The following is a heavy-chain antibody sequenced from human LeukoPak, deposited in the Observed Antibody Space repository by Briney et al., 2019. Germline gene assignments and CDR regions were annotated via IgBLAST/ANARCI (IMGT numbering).Heavy chain of an antibody. CDR3: ARVSYPYSSGWYVFDF. CDR1: GGSISSNSYY. V-gene: IGHV4-39*07. J-gene: IGHJ4*02. Sequence: PSETLSLTCTVSGGSISSNSYYWGWIRQPPGKGLEWIGSIYYSGSTYYNPSLKSRVTISVDTSKNQFSLKLSSVTAADTAVYYCARVSYPYSSGWYVFDFWGQGTLVTVSS. D-gene: IGHD6-19*01. CDR2: IYYSGST.